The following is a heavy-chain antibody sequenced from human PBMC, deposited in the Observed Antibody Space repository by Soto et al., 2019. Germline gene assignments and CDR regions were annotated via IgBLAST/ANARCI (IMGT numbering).Heavy chain of an antibody. V-gene: IGHV4-59*01. D-gene: IGHD3-3*01. CDR3: ASSSVRTIFGVVIPPV. J-gene: IGHJ4*02. Sequence: KTLETLSLTCTVSGGSISSYYWSWIRQPPGKGLEWIGYIYYSGSTNYNPSLKSRVTISVDTSKNQFSLKLSSVTAADTAVYYCASSSVRTIFGVVIPPVWGQGTLVTVSS. CDR1: GGSISSYY. CDR2: IYYSGST.